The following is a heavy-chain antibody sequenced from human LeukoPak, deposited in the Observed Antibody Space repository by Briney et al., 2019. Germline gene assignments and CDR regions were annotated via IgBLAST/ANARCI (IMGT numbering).Heavy chain of an antibody. Sequence: KTSETLSLTCTVSGESISGSSHHWGWIRQPPGKGLEWIGSIYYSGSTYYNPSLKSRVTISVDTSKNQFSLKLTSVTAADTAVYYCARAGGIPASFDYWGQGTLVTVSS. J-gene: IGHJ4*02. V-gene: IGHV4-39*07. CDR3: ARAGGIPASFDY. D-gene: IGHD6-25*01. CDR2: IYYSGST. CDR1: GESISGSSHH.